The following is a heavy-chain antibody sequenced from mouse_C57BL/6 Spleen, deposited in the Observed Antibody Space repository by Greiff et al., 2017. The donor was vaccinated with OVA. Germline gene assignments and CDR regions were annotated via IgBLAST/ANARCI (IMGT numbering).Heavy chain of an antibody. CDR2: IDPEDGET. CDR1: GFNIKDYY. Sequence: VQLQQSGAELVKPGASVKLSCTASGFNIKDYYMHWVKQRTEQGLEWIGRIDPEDGETKYAPKFQGKATITADTSSNTAYLQLSSLTSEDTAVYYCARLRQYYFDYWGQGTTLTVSS. CDR3: ARLRQYYFDY. V-gene: IGHV14-2*01. D-gene: IGHD1-1*01. J-gene: IGHJ2*01.